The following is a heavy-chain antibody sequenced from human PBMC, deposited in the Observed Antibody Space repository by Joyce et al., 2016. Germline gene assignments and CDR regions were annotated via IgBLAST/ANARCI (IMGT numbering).Heavy chain of an antibody. CDR1: GGSMTSHF. CDR2: THYTRST. V-gene: IGHV4-59*11. J-gene: IGHJ5*01. D-gene: IGHD6-19*01. Sequence: QVQLQESGPGLVRPSETLSLTCTVSGGSMTSHFWSWFRQPPGRGLEWGALTHYTRSTIYNPSLKSRATISLDTSETQFSLKLTSVTAADTAVYYCAGGTGWLADSWGQGTLVTVSS. CDR3: AGGTGWLADS.